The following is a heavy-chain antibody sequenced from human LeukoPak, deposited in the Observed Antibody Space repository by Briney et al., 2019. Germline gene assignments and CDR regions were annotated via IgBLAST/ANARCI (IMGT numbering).Heavy chain of an antibody. D-gene: IGHD6-13*01. J-gene: IGHJ5*02. V-gene: IGHV4-34*01. CDR2: INHSGST. CDR3: ARMGLSSSWYLGWWFDP. CDR1: GGSFSGYY. Sequence: PSETLSLTCAVYGGSFSGYYWSWIRQPPGKGLEWNGEINHSGSTNNNPSLKSRVTISVDTSKNQFSLNLSSVTAAATAVYYCARMGLSSSWYLGWWFDPWGQGTLVTVSS.